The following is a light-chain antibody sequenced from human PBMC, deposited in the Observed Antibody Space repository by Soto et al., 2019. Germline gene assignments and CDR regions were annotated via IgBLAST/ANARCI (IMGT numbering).Light chain of an antibody. Sequence: HSVLTQPPSVSGAPGQRVTISCTGNNYNLGAGHDVHWYQQLPGAAPKPVIFGNTNRPSGVPERCSGSKSGTSASLAIAGLQAEYEADYYCQAYDYSLTASVFGGGTQLTVL. CDR3: QAYDYSLTASV. CDR1: NYNLGAGHD. CDR2: GNT. V-gene: IGLV1-40*01. J-gene: IGLJ3*02.